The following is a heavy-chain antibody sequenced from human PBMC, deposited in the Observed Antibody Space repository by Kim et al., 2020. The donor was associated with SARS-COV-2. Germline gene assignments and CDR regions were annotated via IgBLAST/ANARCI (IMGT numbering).Heavy chain of an antibody. D-gene: IGHD1-26*01. J-gene: IGHJ4*02. Sequence: GKGHTKYSQKFQGRVTITSATSASAAYMELSSLGSEDTAVYYCARSRSLDYWGQGTLVTVSS. CDR2: GKGHT. CDR3: ARSRSLDY. V-gene: IGHV1-3*01.